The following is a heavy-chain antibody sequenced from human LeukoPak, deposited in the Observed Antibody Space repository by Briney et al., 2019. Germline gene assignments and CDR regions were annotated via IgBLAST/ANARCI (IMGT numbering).Heavy chain of an antibody. CDR2: IYRDGTT. CDR1: GFNVSSTY. Sequence: GGSLRLSCAASGFNVSSTYMNWVRQAPGKGLEWVSTIYRDGTTYYADYVKGRFTISRGNSKNTLYLQMNSLRAEDTAMYYCARDSGDGDYEPLDSWGQGTLVTVSS. J-gene: IGHJ4*02. V-gene: IGHV3-53*01. CDR3: ARDSGDGDYEPLDS. D-gene: IGHD4-17*01.